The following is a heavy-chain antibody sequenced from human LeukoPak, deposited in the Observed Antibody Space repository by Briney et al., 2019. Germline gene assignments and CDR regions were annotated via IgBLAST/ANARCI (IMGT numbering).Heavy chain of an antibody. D-gene: IGHD3-22*01. V-gene: IGHV1-24*01. J-gene: IGHJ4*02. CDR2: FDPEDGET. CDR1: GYTLTELS. Sequence: ASVKVSCKVAGYTLTELSMHWVRQAPGKGLEWMGGFDPEDGETIYAQKFQGRVTMTEDTSTDTAYMELSSLRSEDTAVYYCATHYDSSGYPFDYWGQGTLVTVSS. CDR3: ATHYDSSGYPFDY.